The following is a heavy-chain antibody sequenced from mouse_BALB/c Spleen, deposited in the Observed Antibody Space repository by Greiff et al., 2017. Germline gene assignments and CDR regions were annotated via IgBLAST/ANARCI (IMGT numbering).Heavy chain of an antibody. CDR3: ARTDYYGSSYY. J-gene: IGHJ2*01. Sequence: VQLQQSAAELARPGASVKMSCKASGYTFTSYTMHWVKQRPGQGLEWIGYINPSSGYTEYNQKFKDKTTLTADKSSSTAYMQLSSLTSEDSAVYYCARTDYYGSSYYWGQGTTLTVSS. D-gene: IGHD1-1*01. V-gene: IGHV1-4*02. CDR2: INPSSGYT. CDR1: GYTFTSYT.